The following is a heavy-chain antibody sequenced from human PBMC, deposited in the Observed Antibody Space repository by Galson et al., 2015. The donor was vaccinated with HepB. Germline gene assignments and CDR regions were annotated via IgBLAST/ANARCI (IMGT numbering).Heavy chain of an antibody. CDR3: ARALGRITMELGVPPAY. Sequence: SVKVSCKASGYTFDYYALHWLRQAPGQRLEWMGWFTTGNGDTNISQKFEARVSFTRDRSATTAYMELTNLRSEDTAVYYCARALGRITMELGVPPAYWGQGSLVTVSS. CDR1: GYTFDYYA. V-gene: IGHV1-3*04. CDR2: FTTGNGDT. D-gene: IGHD1-26*01. J-gene: IGHJ4*02.